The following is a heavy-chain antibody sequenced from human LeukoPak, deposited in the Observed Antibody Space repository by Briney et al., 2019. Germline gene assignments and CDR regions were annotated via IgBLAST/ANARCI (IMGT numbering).Heavy chain of an antibody. CDR2: FYRDGST. CDR1: GFTVSSNY. CDR3: ARDPAKGDY. Sequence: GGSLRLSCAASGFTVSSNYMTWVRQAPGKGLEWVSVFYRDGSTYYADSVKGRFTISRDNSKNTLYLQMNSLRAEDTAVYYCARDPAKGDYWGQGTLVTVSS. J-gene: IGHJ4*02. V-gene: IGHV3-53*01.